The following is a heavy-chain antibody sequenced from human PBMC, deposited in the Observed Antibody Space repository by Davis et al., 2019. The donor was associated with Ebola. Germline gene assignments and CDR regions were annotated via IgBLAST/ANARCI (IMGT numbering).Heavy chain of an antibody. CDR1: VYLFTNFL. Sequence: GESLKISCKGSVYLFTNFLIGWVRQMRGKGMEWMGIINPGYSDTRNSPSFQGQVTISVDKSINTAYLQLSSLKASDTAMYYCARQNGGYGFTLDTWGQGTMV. V-gene: IGHV5-51*01. J-gene: IGHJ3*02. CDR2: INPGYSDT. CDR3: ARQNGGYGFTLDT. D-gene: IGHD5-12*01.